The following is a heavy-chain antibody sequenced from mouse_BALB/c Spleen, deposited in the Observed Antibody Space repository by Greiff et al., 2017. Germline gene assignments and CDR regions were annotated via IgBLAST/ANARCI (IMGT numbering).Heavy chain of an antibody. D-gene: IGHD2-12*01. CDR1: GYTFTDYA. CDR2: ISTYNGST. J-gene: IGHJ2*01. CDR3: AREVSSYGVDY. Sequence: QVQLQQSGPELVRPGASVKISCKGSGYTFTDYAMHWVKQSPGKGLEWIGVISTYNGSTNYNEKFKGKATMTVDKSSSTAYMELTRLTSEDSAVYYCAREVSSYGVDYWGQGTTLTVSS. V-gene: IGHV1S137*01.